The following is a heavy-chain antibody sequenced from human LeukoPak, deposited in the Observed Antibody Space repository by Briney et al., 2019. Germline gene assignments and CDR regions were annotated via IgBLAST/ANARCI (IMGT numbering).Heavy chain of an antibody. J-gene: IGHJ3*02. CDR2: IHYTGST. CDR3: ARGLPGYSGGDDAFDI. CDR1: SASIISYY. Sequence: SETLSLTCTVSSASIISYYWTWVRQPPGKGLERIGYIHYTGSTNYHPSFKSRLTIAVDTSTNQFSLRLNFVTAADTAVYYCARGLPGYSGGDDAFDIWGPGIQVIVSS. D-gene: IGHD2-21*01. V-gene: IGHV4-59*01.